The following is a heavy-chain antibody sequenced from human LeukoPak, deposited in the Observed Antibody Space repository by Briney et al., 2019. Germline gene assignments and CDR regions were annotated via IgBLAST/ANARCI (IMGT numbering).Heavy chain of an antibody. D-gene: IGHD3-16*02. CDR3: ARGDYVWGSYRPFDY. V-gene: IGHV3-74*01. CDR2: INSDGSST. CDR1: GFTFSSYW. Sequence: GGSLRLSCAASGFTFSSYWMHWVRQAPGKGLVWVSRINSDGSSTSYADSVKGRFTISGDNAKNTLYLQMNSLRAEDTAVYYCARGDYVWGSYRPFDYWGQGTLVTVSS. J-gene: IGHJ4*02.